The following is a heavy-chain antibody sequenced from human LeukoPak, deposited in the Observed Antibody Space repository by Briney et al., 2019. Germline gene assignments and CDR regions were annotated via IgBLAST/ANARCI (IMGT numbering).Heavy chain of an antibody. CDR1: GGTFTSYA. J-gene: IGHJ5*02. V-gene: IGHV1-69*13. Sequence: SVKVSCKDSGGTFTSYAVRWVRQAPGQGLEWMGGIIPIFGTANYAQKFQGRVTITADESTSTAYMELSSLRSEDTAVYYCARVVFPDGFDPWGQGTLVTVSS. CDR2: IIPIFGTA. CDR3: ARVVFPDGFDP. D-gene: IGHD3-3*01.